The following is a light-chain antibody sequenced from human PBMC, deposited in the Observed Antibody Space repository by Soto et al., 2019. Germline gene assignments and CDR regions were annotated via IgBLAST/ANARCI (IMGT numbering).Light chain of an antibody. J-gene: IGKJ4*01. V-gene: IGKV1-13*02. CDR1: QDINSA. CDR2: DAS. CDR3: LSGHSRP. Sequence: AIQLTQSPSSLSASLGDRVTITCRASQDINSALVWYQQKPGEAPKFLMSDASSLESGVPSRFSGSGSGTDFTLTISSLQPEDFATYFCLSGHSRPFGGGTKVDIK.